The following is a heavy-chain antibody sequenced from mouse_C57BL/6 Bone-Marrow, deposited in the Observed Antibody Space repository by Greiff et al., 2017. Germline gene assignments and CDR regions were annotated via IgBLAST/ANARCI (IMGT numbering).Heavy chain of an antibody. J-gene: IGHJ2*01. Sequence: QVQLKQPGAELVKPGASVKMSCKASGYTFTSYWITWVKQRPGQGLEWIGDIYPGSGSTNYNEKFKSKATLTVDTSSSTAYLQLSSLTSEDTAVYYCTTWDGYYFDYWGQGTTLTVSS. CDR1: GYTFTSYW. V-gene: IGHV1-55*01. CDR3: TTWDGYYFDY. D-gene: IGHD2-3*01. CDR2: IYPGSGST.